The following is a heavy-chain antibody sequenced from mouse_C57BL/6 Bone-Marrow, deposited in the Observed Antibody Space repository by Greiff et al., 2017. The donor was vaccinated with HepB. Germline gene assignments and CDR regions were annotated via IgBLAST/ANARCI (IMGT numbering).Heavy chain of an antibody. J-gene: IGHJ2*01. D-gene: IGHD1-1*01. CDR3: ARRGTLLRYFDY. V-gene: IGHV1-64*01. Sequence: QVQLKQPGAELVKPGASVKLSCKASGYTFTSYWMHWVKQRPGQGLEWIGMIHPNSGSTNYNEKFKSKATLTVDKASSTAYMQLSSLTSEDSAVYYCARRGTLLRYFDYWGQGTTLTVSS. CDR2: IHPNSGST. CDR1: GYTFTSYW.